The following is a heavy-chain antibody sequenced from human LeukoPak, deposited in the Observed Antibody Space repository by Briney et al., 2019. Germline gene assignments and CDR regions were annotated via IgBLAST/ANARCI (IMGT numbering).Heavy chain of an antibody. CDR3: ARVVIYYDSSGYYYVRPRYFDY. CDR1: GYTFTSYG. J-gene: IGHJ4*02. CDR2: ISAYNGNT. Sequence: GASVKVSCKASGYTFTSYGISWVRQAPGQGLEGMGWISAYNGNTNYAQKLQGRVTMTTDTSTSTAYMELRSLRSDDTAVYYCARVVIYYDSSGYYYVRPRYFDYWGQGTLVTVSS. V-gene: IGHV1-18*01. D-gene: IGHD3-22*01.